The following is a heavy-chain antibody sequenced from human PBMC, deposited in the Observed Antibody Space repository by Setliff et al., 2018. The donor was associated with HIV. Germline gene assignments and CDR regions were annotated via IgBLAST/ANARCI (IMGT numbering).Heavy chain of an antibody. CDR2: ISGYNADT. CDR1: GYRFSTFG. V-gene: IGHV1-18*01. J-gene: IGHJ6*02. D-gene: IGHD3-10*01. Sequence: ASVKVSCKASGYRFSTFGISWVRQAPGQGLEWMGWISGYNADTDYAQKFQGRVSMTTDISTNAAYMELRSLRSDDTAVYYCARDNVRGPTNAMDVWGQGTTVTVSS. CDR3: ARDNVRGPTNAMDV.